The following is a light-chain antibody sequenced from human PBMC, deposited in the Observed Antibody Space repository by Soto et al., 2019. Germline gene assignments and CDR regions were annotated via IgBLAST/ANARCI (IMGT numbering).Light chain of an antibody. J-gene: IGKJ2*01. Sequence: DIQMTQSPSTLSASIGDRVTITCRASQGINSWLAWYQQKPGKAPKLLIYDASNLASGVPSRFSGSGSGTEFTLVISRLQPGDFATYYCQQYDTYSYTFGQGTKLEI. CDR1: QGINSW. CDR3: QQYDTYSYT. V-gene: IGKV1-5*01. CDR2: DAS.